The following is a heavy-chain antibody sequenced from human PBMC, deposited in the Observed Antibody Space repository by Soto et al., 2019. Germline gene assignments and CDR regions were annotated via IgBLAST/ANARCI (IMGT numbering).Heavy chain of an antibody. CDR1: GFTFSSYG. J-gene: IGHJ6*02. V-gene: IGHV3-33*01. D-gene: IGHD4-4*01. CDR3: ATSGHRSNYVFYYYYGMDV. CDR2: IWYDGSNK. Sequence: GGSLRLSCAASGFTFSSYGMHWVRQAPGKGLEWVAVIWYDGSNKYYADSVKGRFTISRDNSKNTLYLQMNSLRAEDTAVYYCATSGHRSNYVFYYYYGMDVWGQGTTVTVSS.